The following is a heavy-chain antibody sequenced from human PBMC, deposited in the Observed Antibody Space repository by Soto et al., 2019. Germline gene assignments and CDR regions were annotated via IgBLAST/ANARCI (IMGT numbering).Heavy chain of an antibody. J-gene: IGHJ4*02. Sequence: ASVKGSCKASGYTFTSYDINWVRQATGQGLEWMGWMNPNSGNTGYAQKFQGRVTMTRNTSISTAYMELSSLRSEDTAVYYCARGAHCSSTSCPDFDYWGLGTLVTVSS. D-gene: IGHD2-2*01. V-gene: IGHV1-8*01. CDR3: ARGAHCSSTSCPDFDY. CDR1: GYTFTSYD. CDR2: MNPNSGNT.